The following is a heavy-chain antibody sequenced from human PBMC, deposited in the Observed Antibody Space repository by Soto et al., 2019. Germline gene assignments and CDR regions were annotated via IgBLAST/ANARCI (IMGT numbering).Heavy chain of an antibody. CDR1: GVPINNVY. Sequence: PSETLALTCSVSGVPINNVYWSWIRQPPGRGLEWIGYIYSSGSTNYNPSLKSRVTMSLDASKNQLSLKLTSLTAADTAGYYCVRDLNLEVAGSFLNVFDSWGQGSLVIVS. J-gene: IGHJ4*02. V-gene: IGHV4-59*01. CDR3: VRDLNLEVAGSFLNVFDS. CDR2: IYSSGST. D-gene: IGHD3-3*01.